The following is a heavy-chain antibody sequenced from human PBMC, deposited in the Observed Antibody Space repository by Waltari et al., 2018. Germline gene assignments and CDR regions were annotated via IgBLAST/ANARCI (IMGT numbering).Heavy chain of an antibody. CDR2: MQYRGST. Sequence: QLQLQESGPGLVKPSETLSLTCTVSGGSISTNYNGGWIRQPPGKGLEWMGNMQYRGSTFYNPSLKSRVTIFLDTSKNQFSLRLSSVGAADTAVYFCGRIAFGDDGGYFQHWGQGTLVTVSS. J-gene: IGHJ1*01. D-gene: IGHD4-17*01. CDR1: GGSISTNYN. CDR3: GRIAFGDDGGYFQH. V-gene: IGHV4-39*01.